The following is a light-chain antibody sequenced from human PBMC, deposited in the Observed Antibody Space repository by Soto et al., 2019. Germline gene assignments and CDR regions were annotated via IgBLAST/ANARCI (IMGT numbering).Light chain of an antibody. V-gene: IGLV1-44*01. Sequence: QSVLTQPPSASGTPGQRVTISCSGSTSNIGTNTVNWFQHLPGSAPKLVIYTNDQRPSGVPDRFSGSRSGTSASLAISGLQSEDEADYYCATWDDSVYVFGTGTKLTV. J-gene: IGLJ1*01. CDR1: TSNIGTNT. CDR3: ATWDDSVYV. CDR2: TND.